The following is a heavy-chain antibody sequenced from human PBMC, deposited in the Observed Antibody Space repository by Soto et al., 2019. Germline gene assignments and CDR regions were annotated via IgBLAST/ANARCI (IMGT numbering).Heavy chain of an antibody. Sequence: QVQLQESGPGLVKPSETLSLTCTVSGGSINNYYWSWIRQPPGKGLEWIGYIFYSGSTNYNPSLKSRVTISVDTSKNQFSLKLSSVTAADTAVYYCARVWGGALDIWGQGTMVTVSS. V-gene: IGHV4-59*01. CDR1: GGSINNYY. D-gene: IGHD3-10*01. J-gene: IGHJ3*02. CDR2: IFYSGST. CDR3: ARVWGGALDI.